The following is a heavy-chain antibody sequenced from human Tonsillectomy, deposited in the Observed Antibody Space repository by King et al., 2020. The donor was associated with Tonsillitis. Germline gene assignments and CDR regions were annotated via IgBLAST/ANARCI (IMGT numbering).Heavy chain of an antibody. J-gene: IGHJ4*02. V-gene: IGHV4-31*03. Sequence: VQLQESGPGLVKPSQTLSLTCTVSGGSISSGGYFWTWIRQPPGKGLEGIGYIYYSGSTYYNPSLKSRVTMSVDTSKNQFSLKLRSVTAADTAMYYCARDSPSAGPFDHWGQGTLVTVSS. CDR1: GGSISSGGYF. D-gene: IGHD3-3*01. CDR3: ARDSPSAGPFDH. CDR2: IYYSGST.